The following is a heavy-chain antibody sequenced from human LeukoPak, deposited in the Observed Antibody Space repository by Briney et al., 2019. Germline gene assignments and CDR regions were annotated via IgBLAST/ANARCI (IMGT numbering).Heavy chain of an antibody. D-gene: IGHD3-22*01. V-gene: IGHV4-4*07. Sequence: SETLSLTRNVPGGSISSYYWSWIRQPAGKGLEWIGRIYTSGSTNYNPSLKSRVTMSVDTSKNQFSLKLSSVTAADTAVYYCVISSSFYTYDYWGQGTLVTVSS. CDR1: GGSISSYY. J-gene: IGHJ4*02. CDR3: VISSSFYTYDY. CDR2: IYTSGST.